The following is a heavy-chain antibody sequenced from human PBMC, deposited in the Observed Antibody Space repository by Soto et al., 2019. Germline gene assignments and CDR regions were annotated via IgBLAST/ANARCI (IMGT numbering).Heavy chain of an antibody. CDR1: GFTFSSYW. J-gene: IGHJ6*02. V-gene: IGHV3-74*01. Sequence: EVQLVESGGGLVQPGGSLRLSCAASGFTFSSYWMHWVRQGPGEGLVWVSRIMSHGSGTTYADSVKGRFTISRDNAKNTLYLQMNSLRAEDTAVYHCARSRGSGGVEYNMDVWGQGTTVTVSS. CDR2: IMSHGSGT. CDR3: ARSRGSGGVEYNMDV. D-gene: IGHD3-16*01.